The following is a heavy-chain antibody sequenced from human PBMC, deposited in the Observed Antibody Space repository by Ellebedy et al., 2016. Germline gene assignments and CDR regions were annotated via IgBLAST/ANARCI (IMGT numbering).Heavy chain of an antibody. V-gene: IGHV3-33*01. CDR3: ARESGYGDYGANWFDP. D-gene: IGHD4-17*01. Sequence: GGSLRLSCAASGFTFSSYGMHWVRQAPGKGLEWVAVIWYDGSNKYYADSVKGRFTISRDNSKNTLYLQMNSLRAEDTAVYYCARESGYGDYGANWFDPWGQGTQVTVSS. J-gene: IGHJ5*02. CDR2: IWYDGSNK. CDR1: GFTFSSYG.